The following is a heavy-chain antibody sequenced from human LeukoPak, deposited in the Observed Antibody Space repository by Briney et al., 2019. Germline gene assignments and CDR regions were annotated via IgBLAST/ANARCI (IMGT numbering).Heavy chain of an antibody. V-gene: IGHV1-46*01. CDR2: INPSGGST. D-gene: IGHD3-10*01. CDR1: GYTFTYYY. J-gene: IGHJ3*02. CDR3: ARDPLDGYYGSGITNGGDAFDI. Sequence: ASVKVSCKASGYTFTYYYMHWVRQAPGQGLEWMGIINPSGGSTSYAQKFQGRVTMTRDTSTSTVYMELSSLRSEDTAVYYCARDPLDGYYGSGITNGGDAFDIWGQGTMVTVSS.